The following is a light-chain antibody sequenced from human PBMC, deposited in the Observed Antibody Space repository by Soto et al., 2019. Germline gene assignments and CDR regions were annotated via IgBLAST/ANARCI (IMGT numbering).Light chain of an antibody. Sequence: DIQLTQSPSSLSASVGDGVTITCRASQGFSNFLAWYQQKPGKVPKLLIYAASTLQSGVPSRFSGRGSGTDFTLTINSLQPEDVGTYYCQKYDTAPLTFGPGTTVDIK. CDR3: QKYDTAPLT. V-gene: IGKV1-27*01. J-gene: IGKJ3*01. CDR1: QGFSNF. CDR2: AAS.